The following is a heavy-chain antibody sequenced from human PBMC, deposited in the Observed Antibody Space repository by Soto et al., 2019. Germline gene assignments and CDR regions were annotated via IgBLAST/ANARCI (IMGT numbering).Heavy chain of an antibody. CDR1: GGSISSSSYY. J-gene: IGHJ2*01. CDR3: ERLDGDSVLGWYFDL. Sequence: PSETLSLTCAVSGGSISSSSYYWGWIRQPPGKGLEWIGSIYYSGSTNYNPSLKSRVTISVDTSKNQFSLKLSSVTAADTAVYYCERLDGDSVLGWYFDLWGRGTLVTVSS. CDR2: IYYSGST. D-gene: IGHD4-17*01. V-gene: IGHV4-39*07.